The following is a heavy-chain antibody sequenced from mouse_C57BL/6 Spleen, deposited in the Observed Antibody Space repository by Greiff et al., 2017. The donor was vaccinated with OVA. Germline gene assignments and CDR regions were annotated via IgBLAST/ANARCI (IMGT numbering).Heavy chain of an antibody. J-gene: IGHJ2*01. Sequence: EVQLQQSGPELVKPGASVKISCKASGYTFTDYYMNWVKQSHGKSLEWIGDINPNNGGTSYNQKFKGKATLTVDKSSSTAYMELRSLTSEDSAVYYCARDHYSNRLDYWGQGTTLTVSS. CDR2: INPNNGGT. CDR1: GYTFTDYY. CDR3: ARDHYSNRLDY. D-gene: IGHD2-5*01. V-gene: IGHV1-26*01.